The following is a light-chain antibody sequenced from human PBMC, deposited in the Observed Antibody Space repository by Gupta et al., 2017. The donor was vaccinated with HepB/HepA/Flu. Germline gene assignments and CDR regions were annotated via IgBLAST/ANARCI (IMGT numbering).Light chain of an antibody. CDR3: QQYHNWPPQIT. V-gene: IGKV3-15*01. CDR2: DAS. CDR1: QAIITN. Sequence: EIVLTQSPATLSVSPGERATLSCRASQAIITNLAWYQQRPGQAPKLLIFDASTRATDIPARFNGSGSGTDFTLTISSLQSEDFAVYFCQQYHNWPPQITFGQGTRLEIK. J-gene: IGKJ5*01.